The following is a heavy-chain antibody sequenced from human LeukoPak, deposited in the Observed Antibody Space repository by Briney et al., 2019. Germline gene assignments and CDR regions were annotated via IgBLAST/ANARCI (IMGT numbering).Heavy chain of an antibody. D-gene: IGHD6-19*01. V-gene: IGHV3-30-3*01. CDR3: ARELAVAGTGGTFGY. CDR1: GFTFSSYA. Sequence: GGSLRLSCAASGFTFSSYAMHWVRQAPGKGLEWVAVISYDGSNKYYADSVKGRFTISRDNSKNTLYLQMNSLRAEDTAVYYCARELAVAGTGGTFGYWGQGTLVTVSS. J-gene: IGHJ4*02. CDR2: ISYDGSNK.